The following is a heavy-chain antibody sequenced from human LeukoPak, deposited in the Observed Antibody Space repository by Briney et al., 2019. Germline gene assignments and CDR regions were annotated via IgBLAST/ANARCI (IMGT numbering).Heavy chain of an antibody. CDR2: IKGKTDGGTT. D-gene: IGHD6-13*01. V-gene: IGHV3-15*01. Sequence: GGSLRLSCAASGFTFSNAWMSWVRQAPGKGLEWVGRIKGKTDGGTTDYAAPVKGRFTISRDDSKNTLYLQMNSLKTEDTAVYYCTTPRYSSSWYYFDYWGQGTLVTVSS. J-gene: IGHJ4*02. CDR3: TTPRYSSSWYYFDY. CDR1: GFTFSNAW.